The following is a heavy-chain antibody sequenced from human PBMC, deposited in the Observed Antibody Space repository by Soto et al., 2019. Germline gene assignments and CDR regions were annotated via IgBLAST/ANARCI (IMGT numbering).Heavy chain of an antibody. CDR2: ISYDGSNK. CDR3: ASLVGFANWGAFDI. Sequence: QVQLVESGGGVVQPGRSLRLSCAASGFTFSSYAMHWVRQAPGKGLEWVAVISYDGSNKYYADSVKGRFTISRDNSKNPQYLQMNSLSVEDTDVYYCASLVGFANWGAFDIWGQGTMVTVSS. J-gene: IGHJ3*02. D-gene: IGHD7-27*01. V-gene: IGHV3-30-3*01. CDR1: GFTFSSYA.